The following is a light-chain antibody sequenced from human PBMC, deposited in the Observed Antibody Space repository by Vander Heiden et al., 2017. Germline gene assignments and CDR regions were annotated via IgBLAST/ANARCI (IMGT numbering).Light chain of an antibody. CDR2: GAS. CDR1: QSVSSN. Sequence: EIVMTQSPATLSVSPGERATLSCRASQSVSSNLAWYQQKPGQAPRLLIYGASTSVTGIPATFSGSGSATEFTLTIISLLSADFAVSYCRQDNNWPLTFGQGTQMEIK. CDR3: RQDNNWPLT. V-gene: IGKV3-15*01. J-gene: IGKJ5*01.